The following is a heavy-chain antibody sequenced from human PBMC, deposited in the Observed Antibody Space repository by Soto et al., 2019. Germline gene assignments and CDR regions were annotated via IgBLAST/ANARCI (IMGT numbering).Heavy chain of an antibody. D-gene: IGHD6-19*01. CDR1: GFTFSSYE. CDR2: ISSSGSTI. CDR3: ARGSDRKQWLVGPGGWYFDL. Sequence: GSLRLSFAASGFTFSSYEMNWVRQAPGKGLEWVSYISSSGSTIYYADSVKVRFTISRDNAKNSLYLQMNSLRAEDTAVYYCARGSDRKQWLVGPGGWYFDLWGRGTLVTVSS. J-gene: IGHJ2*01. V-gene: IGHV3-48*03.